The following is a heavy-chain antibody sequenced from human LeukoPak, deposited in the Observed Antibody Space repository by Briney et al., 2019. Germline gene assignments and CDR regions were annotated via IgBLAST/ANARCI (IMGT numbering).Heavy chain of an antibody. D-gene: IGHD1-26*01. Sequence: SQTLSLTCTVSGGSISSGSYYWSSIRQPAGKGLEWIGRIYTSGSTNYNPSLNSRVTISVDTSKNQFSLRLSSVTAADTAVYYCARGLSSGSYFGGYYYMDVWGKGTTVTVSS. CDR1: GGSISSGSYY. V-gene: IGHV4-61*02. CDR3: ARGLSSGSYFGGYYYMDV. CDR2: IYTSGST. J-gene: IGHJ6*03.